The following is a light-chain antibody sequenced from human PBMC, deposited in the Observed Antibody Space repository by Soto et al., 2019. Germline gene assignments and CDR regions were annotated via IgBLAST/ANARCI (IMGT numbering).Light chain of an antibody. V-gene: IGKV3-15*01. Sequence: EIVLTQSPATLSVSPGERATLSCRASQTINTNLAWYQQKPGQAPRLLIYGASTRATGIPARFSGSGSGTEFTLTISSLQSEDFAVYYCQQYNNWPAITFGGGTKVEI. CDR2: GAS. CDR1: QTINTN. CDR3: QQYNNWPAIT. J-gene: IGKJ4*01.